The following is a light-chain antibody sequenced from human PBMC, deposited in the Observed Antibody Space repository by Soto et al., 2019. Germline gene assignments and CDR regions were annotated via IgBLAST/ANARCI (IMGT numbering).Light chain of an antibody. V-gene: IGKV3-20*01. Sequence: VLTQSPRTLSLSPGETATLSCTASQSVSSSQLAWYQQKPGQAPRLVIYDASRRAAGIPDRFSGSGSGTDFTLTIDRLEPEDFAVYSCQQYGSSVFTFGPGTKVDIK. CDR3: QQYGSSVFT. CDR1: QSVSSSQ. CDR2: DAS. J-gene: IGKJ3*01.